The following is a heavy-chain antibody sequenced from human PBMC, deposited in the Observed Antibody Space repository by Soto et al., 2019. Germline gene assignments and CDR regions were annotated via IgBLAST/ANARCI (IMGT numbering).Heavy chain of an antibody. J-gene: IGHJ4*02. V-gene: IGHV3-73*02. Sequence: EVHLVESGGGLVQPGGSLKLSCAASGFTFSGFAMHWVRQASGKGLEWVGRIRSKGDSYATAYAASVKGRFTISRDDSQNTAYLQMNSLTTEDTAVYYCTSLSGTTMEYFDYWGLGTLVTVSS. D-gene: IGHD1-26*01. CDR2: IRSKGDSYAT. CDR3: TSLSGTTMEYFDY. CDR1: GFTFSGFA.